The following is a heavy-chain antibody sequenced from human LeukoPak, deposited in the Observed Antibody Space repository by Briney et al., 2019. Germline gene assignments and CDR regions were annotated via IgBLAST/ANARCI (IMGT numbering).Heavy chain of an antibody. V-gene: IGHV5-51*01. Sequence: GAALQISFEGAGYSFPTYWIGWGRPMPGKGLGWRGIIYPDESNIRDSPSFQGQVTISADKSISTAYLQWSSLKASDTAMYYCARPPSRGYSSSFEYWGQGTLVTVSS. D-gene: IGHD2-2*03. CDR1: GYSFPTYW. CDR2: IYPDESNI. CDR3: ARPPSRGYSSSFEY. J-gene: IGHJ4*02.